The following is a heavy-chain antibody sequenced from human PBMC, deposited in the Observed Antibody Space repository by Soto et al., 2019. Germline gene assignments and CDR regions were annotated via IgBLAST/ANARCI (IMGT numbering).Heavy chain of an antibody. V-gene: IGHV3-48*02. CDR2: ISSSSSTI. CDR3: ARVSSSGWYYFDY. CDR1: GFTFNSYS. J-gene: IGHJ4*02. Sequence: EVQLVESGGGLVQSGGSLRLSCAASGFTFNSYSMNWVRQAPGKGLERVSYISSSSSTIYYADSVKGRFTISRDNAKNALSLQMNSLRDEDTAVNYCARVSSSGWYYFDYWGQGTLVTVSS. D-gene: IGHD6-19*01.